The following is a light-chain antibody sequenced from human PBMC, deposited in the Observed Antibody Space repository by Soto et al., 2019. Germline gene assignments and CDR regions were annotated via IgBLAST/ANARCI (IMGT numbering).Light chain of an antibody. CDR1: QGIGNA. Sequence: AVQMTQSPSSLSASEGDRVTISCRASQGIGNALGWYQQKPGKPPKVLIYGASNLKSGVPPRFSGSASGTDFTLTTSCLQSEDFATYYCQQYYSYLSLTFGGWTKVDIK. CDR2: GAS. CDR3: QQYYSYLSLT. J-gene: IGKJ4*01. V-gene: IGKV1-6*01.